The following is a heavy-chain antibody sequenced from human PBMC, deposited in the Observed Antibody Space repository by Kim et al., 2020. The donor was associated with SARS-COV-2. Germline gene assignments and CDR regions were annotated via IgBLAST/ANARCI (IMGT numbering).Heavy chain of an antibody. D-gene: IGHD3-10*01. CDR2: ISYDGSNK. CDR1: GFTFSSCA. J-gene: IGHJ6*02. V-gene: IGHV3-30-3*01. CDR3: ARDPWSRLRGLTYSYYGMDV. Sequence: GGSLRLSCAASGFTFSSCAMHWVRQAPGKGLEWVAVISYDGSNKNYADSVKGRFTISRDNSKNTLYLQMNSLRAEDTALCYCARDPWSRLRGLTYSYYGMDVWGQVTTVTVSS.